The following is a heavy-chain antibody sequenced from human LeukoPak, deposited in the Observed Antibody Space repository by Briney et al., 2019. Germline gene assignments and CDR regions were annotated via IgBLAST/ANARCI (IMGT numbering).Heavy chain of an antibody. D-gene: IGHD7-27*01. CDR2: ISSSSSYT. Sequence: PGGSLRLSCAASGFTFSDYYMSWIRQAPGKGLEWVSYISSSSSYTNYADSVKGRFTISRGNSKNTLFLQMDSLRAEDAAIYYCAKGERGIDYWGQGTLVTVSS. CDR1: GFTFSDYY. J-gene: IGHJ4*02. CDR3: AKGERGIDY. V-gene: IGHV3-11*05.